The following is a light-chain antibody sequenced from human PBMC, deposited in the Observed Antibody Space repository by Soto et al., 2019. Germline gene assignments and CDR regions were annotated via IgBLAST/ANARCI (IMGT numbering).Light chain of an antibody. J-gene: IGLJ2*01. V-gene: IGLV2-8*01. CDR3: SSYAGINNLGV. CDR2: EVS. Sequence: QSALTQPPSASGSPGQSVTISCTGTSSDVGGYNYVSWYQQHPGKAPKLMIYEVSKRPSGVPDRFSGSKSGNTAPLTVSGLQAEEEADYYCSSYAGINNLGVFGGGTKVTVL. CDR1: SSDVGGYNY.